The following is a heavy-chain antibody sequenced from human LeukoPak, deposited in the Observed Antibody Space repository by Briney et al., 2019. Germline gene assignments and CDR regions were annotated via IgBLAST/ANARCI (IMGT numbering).Heavy chain of an antibody. CDR3: ARDAQRGFDYSNSLEY. V-gene: IGHV3-33*02. Sequence: PGRSLRLSCAASGFIFSHYGMHWVRQAPGKGLERVAVIWSDGSNRFYAGSAKGRFTISRDNSQSTLFLQMNSLRAEDTAMYYCARDAQRGFDYSNSLEYWGHGTLVTVSS. CDR2: IWSDGSNR. CDR1: GFIFSHYG. J-gene: IGHJ4*01. D-gene: IGHD4-11*01.